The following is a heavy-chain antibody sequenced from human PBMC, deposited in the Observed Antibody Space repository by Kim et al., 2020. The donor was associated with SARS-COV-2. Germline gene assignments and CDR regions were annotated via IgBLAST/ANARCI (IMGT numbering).Heavy chain of an antibody. CDR1: GFTFDDYA. CDR3: AGWSYYGMDV. V-gene: IGHV3-9*01. J-gene: IGHJ6*02. Sequence: GGSLRLSCAASGFTFDDYAMEWVRQAPGKGLEWVAGITWNSGSIGYADSVKGRFAISRDNAKNSLYLQMNSLRTEDTALYYCAGWSYYGMDVWGQGPTGTVSS. CDR2: ITWNSGSI. D-gene: IGHD6-19*01.